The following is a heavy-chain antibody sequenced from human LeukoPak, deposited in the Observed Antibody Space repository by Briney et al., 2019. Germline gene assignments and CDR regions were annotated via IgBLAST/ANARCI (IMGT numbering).Heavy chain of an antibody. D-gene: IGHD3-22*01. CDR2: IIPIFGTA. CDR3: ASPYYYDSSGYYFGY. V-gene: IGHV1-69*06. CDR1: GGTFSSYA. J-gene: IGHJ4*02. Sequence: ASVKVSCKASGGTFSSYAISWVRQAPGQGLEWMGGIIPIFGTANYAQKFQGRVTITADKSTSTAYMELSSLRSEDTAVYYCASPYYYDSSGYYFGYWGQGTLVTVSS.